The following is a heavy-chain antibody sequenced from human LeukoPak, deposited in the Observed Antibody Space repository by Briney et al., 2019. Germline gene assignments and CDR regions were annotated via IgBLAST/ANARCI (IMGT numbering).Heavy chain of an antibody. V-gene: IGHV3-33*01. D-gene: IGHD3-16*01. CDR2: IWYDGSNK. J-gene: IGHJ3*02. CDR1: GFTFSSYG. Sequence: PGGSLRLSCAASGFTFSSYGMHWVRQAPGKGLEWVAIIWYDGSNKYYADSVKGRFTISRDNSKNTLYVQMDSLRAEDTAVYYCARDGAGESFDIWGQGTMVTVSS. CDR3: ARDGAGESFDI.